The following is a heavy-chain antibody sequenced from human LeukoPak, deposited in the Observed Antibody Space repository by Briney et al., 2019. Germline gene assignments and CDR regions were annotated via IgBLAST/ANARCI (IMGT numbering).Heavy chain of an antibody. CDR2: FDPEDGET. CDR3: ATVGWLQFSWFDY. CDR1: GYTLTELP. Sequence: ASVTVSCKVSGYTLTELPMHWVRQAPGKGLEWMGGFDPEDGETIYAQKFQGRVTMTEDTSTDTAYMELSSLRSEDTAVYYCATVGWLQFSWFDYWGQGTLVTVSS. J-gene: IGHJ4*02. V-gene: IGHV1-24*01. D-gene: IGHD5-24*01.